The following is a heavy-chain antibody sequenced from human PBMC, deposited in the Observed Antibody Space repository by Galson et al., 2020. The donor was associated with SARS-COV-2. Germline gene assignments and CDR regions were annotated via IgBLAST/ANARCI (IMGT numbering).Heavy chain of an antibody. CDR2: INPNSGGT. Sequence: ASVKVSCKASGYTFTGYYMHWVRQAPGQGLEWMGWINPNSGGTNYAQKFQGRVTMTRDTSISTAYMELSRLRSDDTAVYYCARVYYYDSSGYYRSWAFDIWGQWTMVTVSS. J-gene: IGHJ3*02. D-gene: IGHD3-22*01. CDR1: GYTFTGYY. CDR3: ARVYYYDSSGYYRSWAFDI. V-gene: IGHV1-2*02.